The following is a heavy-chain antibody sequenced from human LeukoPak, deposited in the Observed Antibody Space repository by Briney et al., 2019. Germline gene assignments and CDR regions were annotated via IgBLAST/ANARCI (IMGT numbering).Heavy chain of an antibody. V-gene: IGHV4-39*07. D-gene: IGHD4-17*01. CDR2: IYYNGAT. CDR1: GDSISSSNYY. CDR3: ARLGGDYGRPSWFDP. J-gene: IGHJ5*02. Sequence: PSETLSLTCSVSGDSISSSNYYWGWIRQPPGKGLEWIGTIYYNGATQYNPSLKSRVTMSVDTSQNQFSLKLSSVTAADTAVYYCARLGGDYGRPSWFDPWGQGTLVTVSS.